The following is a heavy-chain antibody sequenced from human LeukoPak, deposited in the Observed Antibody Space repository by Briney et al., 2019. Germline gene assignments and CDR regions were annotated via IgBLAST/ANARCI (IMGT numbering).Heavy chain of an antibody. CDR1: GFTFRSYS. CDR2: IRYYGSNK. J-gene: IGHJ4*02. Sequence: AGSLSLSCAASGFTFRSYSMHWVRQAPGKGLEWVAYIRYYGSNKDYADSVKGRFTISRDNSKNTLYLQMNSLRAEDTAVYYCAKDTLDSSGFFDYWGQGTLVSVFS. CDR3: AKDTLDSSGFFDY. D-gene: IGHD3-22*01. V-gene: IGHV3-30*02.